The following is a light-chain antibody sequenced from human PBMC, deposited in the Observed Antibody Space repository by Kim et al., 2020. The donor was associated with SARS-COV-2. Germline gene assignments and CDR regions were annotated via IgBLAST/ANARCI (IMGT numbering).Light chain of an antibody. V-gene: IGLV1-44*01. CDR2: SNS. CDR3: AAWDDSLNGLV. J-gene: IGLJ2*01. CDR1: SSNIGSNT. Sequence: GQRVTISCSGRSSNIGSNTVNWYQQLPGTAPKLLMYSNSRRPSGVPDRFSGSKSGTSASLAISGLQSEDESDYYCAAWDDSLNGLVFGGGTQLTVL.